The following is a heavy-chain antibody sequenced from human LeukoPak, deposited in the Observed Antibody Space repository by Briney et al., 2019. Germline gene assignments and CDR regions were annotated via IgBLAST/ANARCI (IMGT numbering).Heavy chain of an antibody. CDR1: GFTFSSYA. D-gene: IGHD4-17*01. V-gene: IGHV3-48*01. J-gene: IGHJ4*02. CDR2: ISSSSSTI. Sequence: GRSLRLSCAASGFTFSSYAMHWVRQAPGKGLEWVSYISSSSSTIYYADSVKGRFTISRDNAKNSLYLQMNSLRAEDTAVYYCARDRTTEIDYWGQGTLVTVSS. CDR3: ARDRTTEIDY.